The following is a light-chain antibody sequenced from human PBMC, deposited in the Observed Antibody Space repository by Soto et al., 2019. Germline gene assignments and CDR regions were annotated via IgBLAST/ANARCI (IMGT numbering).Light chain of an antibody. CDR2: KAS. Sequence: DTPMTQSPATLSGSVGDRVTIPCRASQTISSWLAWYQQKPGKAPKLLIYKASTLKSGVPSRFSGSGSGTEFTLTIISPQHDDFATYYCQHYNSHTITFAHGTRPEIK. CDR1: QTISSW. CDR3: QHYNSHTIT. V-gene: IGKV1-5*03. J-gene: IGKJ5*01.